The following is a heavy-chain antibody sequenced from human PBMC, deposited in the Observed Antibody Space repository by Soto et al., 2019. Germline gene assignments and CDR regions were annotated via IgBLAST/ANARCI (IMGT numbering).Heavy chain of an antibody. Sequence: VGSLRLSCAASGFTFSSYAMSWVRQAPGKGLEWVSAISGSGGSTYYADSVKGRFTISRDNSKNTLYLQMNSLRAEDTAVYYCAKRKSYSSGWYPDDYWGQGTLVTVS. D-gene: IGHD6-19*01. V-gene: IGHV3-23*01. CDR2: ISGSGGST. CDR1: GFTFSSYA. CDR3: AKRKSYSSGWYPDDY. J-gene: IGHJ4*02.